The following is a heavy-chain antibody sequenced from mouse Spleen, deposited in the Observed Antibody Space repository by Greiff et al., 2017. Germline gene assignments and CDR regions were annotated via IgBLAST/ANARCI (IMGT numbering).Heavy chain of an antibody. CDR2: ISYSGST. CDR1: GYSITSDY. V-gene: IGHV3-8*01. Sequence: VQLKQSGPGLAKPSQTLSLTCSVTGYSITSDYWNWIRKFPGNKLEYMGYISYSGSTYYNPSLKSRISITRDTSKNQYYLQLNSVTTEDTATYYCARYPKYGNSYWYFDVWGAGTTVTVSS. CDR3: ARYPKYGNSYWYFDV. D-gene: IGHD2-10*02. J-gene: IGHJ1*01.